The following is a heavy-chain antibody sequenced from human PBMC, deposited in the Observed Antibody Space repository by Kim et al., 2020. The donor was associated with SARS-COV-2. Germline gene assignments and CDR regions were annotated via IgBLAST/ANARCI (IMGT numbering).Heavy chain of an antibody. CDR3: ARGRQQQLVGFGWYFDL. CDR2: INHSGST. J-gene: IGHJ2*01. Sequence: SETLSLTCAVYGGSFSGYYWSWIRQPPGKGLEWIGEINHSGSTNYNPSLKSRVTISVDTSKNQFSLKLSSVTAADTAVYYCARGRQQQLVGFGWYFDLWGRGTLVTVSS. V-gene: IGHV4-34*01. CDR1: GGSFSGYY. D-gene: IGHD6-13*01.